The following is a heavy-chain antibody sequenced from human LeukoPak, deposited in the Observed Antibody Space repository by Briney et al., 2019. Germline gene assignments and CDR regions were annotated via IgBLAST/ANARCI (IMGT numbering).Heavy chain of an antibody. Sequence: SETLSLTCTVSVGSISSYYWSWIRQPPGKGLEGLGYFYYSGSTNYNPSLKSRVTISVDTSTNQFSLKLSSVTAADTAVYYCARDHGSGSWYGDAFDIWGQGTMVTVSS. CDR2: FYYSGST. V-gene: IGHV4-59*01. D-gene: IGHD6-13*01. CDR3: ARDHGSGSWYGDAFDI. J-gene: IGHJ3*02. CDR1: VGSISSYY.